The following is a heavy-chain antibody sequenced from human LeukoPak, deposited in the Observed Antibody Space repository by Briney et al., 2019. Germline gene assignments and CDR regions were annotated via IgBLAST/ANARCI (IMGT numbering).Heavy chain of an antibody. CDR1: GGSVGGYY. CDR3: APGGAFPPGGNTI. Sequence: SETLSLTCTVSGGSVGGYYWTWIRQPPGGGLQWIGFIFSTGGTNYNPSLKSRVAISTDTSKNQVSLRVTSVTAADTAVYYCAPGGAFPPGGNTIWGQGPLVPAS. CDR2: IFSTGGT. V-gene: IGHV4-4*09. J-gene: IGHJ4*02. D-gene: IGHD1/OR15-1a*01.